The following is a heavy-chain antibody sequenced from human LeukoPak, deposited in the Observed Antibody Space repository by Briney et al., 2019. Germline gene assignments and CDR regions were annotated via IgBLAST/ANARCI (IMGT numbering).Heavy chain of an antibody. D-gene: IGHD2-8*01. CDR1: GFTFSSYA. V-gene: IGHV3-30-3*01. CDR2: ISYGGSNK. Sequence: PGGSLGLSCAASGFTFSSYAMHWVRQAPGKGLEWVAVISYGGSNKYYADSVKGRFTISRDNSKNTLYLQMNSLRAEDTTVYYCARDYMMVNWFDPWGQGTLVTVSS. J-gene: IGHJ5*02. CDR3: ARDYMMVNWFDP.